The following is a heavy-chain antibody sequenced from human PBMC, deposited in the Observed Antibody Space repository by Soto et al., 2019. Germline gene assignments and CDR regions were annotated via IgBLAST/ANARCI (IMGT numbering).Heavy chain of an antibody. CDR1: GDSVSSNSAA. D-gene: IGHD6-19*01. V-gene: IGHV6-1*01. Sequence: SQTLSLTCAISGDSVSSNSAAWNWIRQSPSRGLEWLGRTYYRSKWYNDYAVSVKSRITINPDTSKNQFSLQLNSVTPEDTAVYYCARGSGWHARHYYYSYGMDVWGQGSTVTVSS. J-gene: IGHJ6*02. CDR3: ARGSGWHARHYYYSYGMDV. CDR2: TYYRSKWYN.